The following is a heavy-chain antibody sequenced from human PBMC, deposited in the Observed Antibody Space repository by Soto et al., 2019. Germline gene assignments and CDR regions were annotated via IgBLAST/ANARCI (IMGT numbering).Heavy chain of an antibody. V-gene: IGHV1-69*12. J-gene: IGHJ6*02. CDR3: ARDGGIAAADYYYYGMDV. Sequence: QVQLVQSGAEVKKPGSSVKVSCKASGGTFSSYAISWVRQAPGQGLEWMGGIIPIFGTANYAQKFQGRVTITADESTSTDYMELSSLRSEDTAVYYCARDGGIAAADYYYYGMDVWGQGTTVTVSS. CDR1: GGTFSSYA. CDR2: IIPIFGTA. D-gene: IGHD6-13*01.